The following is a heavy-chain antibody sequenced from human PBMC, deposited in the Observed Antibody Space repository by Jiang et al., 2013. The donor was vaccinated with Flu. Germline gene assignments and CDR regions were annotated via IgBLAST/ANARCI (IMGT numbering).Heavy chain of an antibody. CDR2: TYYRSKWYN. D-gene: IGHD2-15*01. CDR1: GDSVSSNSAA. Sequence: SQTLSLTCAISGDSVSSNSAAWNWIRQSPSRGLEWLGRTYYRSKWYNDYAVSVKSRITINPDTSKNQFSLRLNSVTPEDTAVYYCARDLVYCSGGSCQNYGMDVWGKGTTVTVSS. CDR3: ARDLVYCSGGSCQNYGMDV. V-gene: IGHV6-1*01. J-gene: IGHJ6*04.